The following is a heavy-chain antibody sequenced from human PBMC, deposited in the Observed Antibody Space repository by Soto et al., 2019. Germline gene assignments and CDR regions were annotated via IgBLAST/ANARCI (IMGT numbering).Heavy chain of an antibody. CDR3: ASSTLIHSDNWFDP. J-gene: IGHJ5*02. D-gene: IGHD2-15*01. CDR1: GGSISSGGYY. Sequence: SETLSLTCTVSGGSISSGGYYWSWIRQPPGKGLEWIGEINHSGSTNYNPSLKSRVTISVDTSKNQFSLKLSSVTAADTAVYYCASSTLIHSDNWFDPWGQGTLVTVSS. V-gene: IGHV4-39*07. CDR2: INHSGST.